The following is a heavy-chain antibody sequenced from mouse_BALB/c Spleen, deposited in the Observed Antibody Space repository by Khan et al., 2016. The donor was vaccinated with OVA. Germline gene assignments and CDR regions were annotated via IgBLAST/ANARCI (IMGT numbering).Heavy chain of an antibody. CDR1: GYTFSSYW. D-gene: IGHD1-1*01. CDR3: ARGNYYGSSPWFGY. Sequence: QVQLKQSGAELMKPGASVKISCKATGYTFSSYWIKWVKQRPGHGLEWIGEILPGSGRNNYNEKFKGKATFTADTSSNTAYMQLSNLTSDDSAVYYGARGNYYGSSPWFGYWGQGTLVTVSA. V-gene: IGHV1-9*01. J-gene: IGHJ3*01. CDR2: ILPGSGRN.